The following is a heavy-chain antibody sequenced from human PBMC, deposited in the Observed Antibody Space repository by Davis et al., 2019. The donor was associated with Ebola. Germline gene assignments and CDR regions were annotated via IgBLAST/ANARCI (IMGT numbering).Heavy chain of an antibody. J-gene: IGHJ6*02. CDR3: ARDGKYCSSTSCYRYYGMDV. Sequence: MPGGSLRLSCAVYGGSFSGYYWSWIRQPPGKGLEWIGEINHSGSTNYNPSLKSRVTISVDKSKNQFSLKLSSVTAADTAVYYCARDGKYCSSTSCYRYYGMDVWGQGTTVTVSS. CDR1: GGSFSGYY. CDR2: INHSGST. V-gene: IGHV4-34*01. D-gene: IGHD2-2*01.